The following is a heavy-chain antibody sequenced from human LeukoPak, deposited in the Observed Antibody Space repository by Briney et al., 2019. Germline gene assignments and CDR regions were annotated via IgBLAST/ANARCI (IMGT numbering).Heavy chain of an antibody. V-gene: IGHV4-4*07. Sequence: SETLSLTCTVSGGSISSYYWSWIRQPAGKGLEWIGRIYTSGSTNYNPSLNSRVTMSVDTSKNQFSLKLSSVTAADTAVYYCARESPVGWYFDYWGQGTLVTVSS. J-gene: IGHJ4*02. CDR3: ARESPVGWYFDY. D-gene: IGHD2-15*01. CDR2: IYTSGST. CDR1: GGSISSYY.